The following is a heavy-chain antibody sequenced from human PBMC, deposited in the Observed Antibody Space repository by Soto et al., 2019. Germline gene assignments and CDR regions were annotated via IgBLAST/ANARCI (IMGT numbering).Heavy chain of an antibody. D-gene: IGHD2-15*01. CDR3: AIAGGCSGGSCYSWYYYYGMDV. J-gene: IGHJ6*02. Sequence: PGGSLRLSCAASGFTFSSYGMHWVRQAPGKGLEWVAVISYDGSNKYYADSVKGRFTISRDNSKNTLYLQMNSLRAEDTAVYYCAIAGGCSGGSCYSWYYYYGMDVWGQGTTVTVSS. CDR2: ISYDGSNK. V-gene: IGHV3-30*03. CDR1: GFTFSSYG.